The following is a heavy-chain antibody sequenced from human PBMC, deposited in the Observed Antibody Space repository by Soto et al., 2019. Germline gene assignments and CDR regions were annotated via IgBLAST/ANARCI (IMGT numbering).Heavy chain of an antibody. CDR2: IYYSGST. V-gene: IGHV4-59*01. CDR3: ARLLRGVYGMDV. Sequence: SETLSLTCTVSGGSISSYYWSWIRQPPGKGLEWIGYIYYSGSTNYNPSLKSRVTISVDTSKNQFSLKLSSVTAADTAVYSCARLLRGVYGMDVWGQGTTVTVSS. D-gene: IGHD3-10*01. CDR1: GGSISSYY. J-gene: IGHJ6*02.